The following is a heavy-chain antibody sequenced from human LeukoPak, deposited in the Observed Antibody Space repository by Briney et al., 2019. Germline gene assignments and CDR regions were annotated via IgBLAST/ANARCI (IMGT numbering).Heavy chain of an antibody. V-gene: IGHV4-59*08. CDR1: GGSFSGYY. D-gene: IGHD3-10*01. Sequence: SETLSLTCAVYGGSFSGYYWSWIRQPPGKGLEWIGYIYYSGSTNYNPSLKSRVTISVDTSKDQFSLKLSSVTAADTAVYYCARLDTYHYGSGSYFYGMDVWGQGTTVTVSS. CDR3: ARLDTYHYGSGSYFYGMDV. CDR2: IYYSGST. J-gene: IGHJ6*02.